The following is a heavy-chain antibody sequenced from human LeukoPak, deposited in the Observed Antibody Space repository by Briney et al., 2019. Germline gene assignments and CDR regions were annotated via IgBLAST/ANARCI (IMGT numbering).Heavy chain of an antibody. CDR2: QSDTGYYR. D-gene: IGHD2-8*01. V-gene: IGHV3-23*01. CDR3: ARKWHGSFDI. CDR1: GFTFGDFA. J-gene: IGHJ3*02. Sequence: GGSLRLSCTGSGFTFGDFAMSWVRQAPGKGLEWVSDQSDTGYYRDYADSAKVRFTISRDNSNNSLWLQMNSLRVEDTAVYYCARKWHGSFDIWSQGAMVTVAS.